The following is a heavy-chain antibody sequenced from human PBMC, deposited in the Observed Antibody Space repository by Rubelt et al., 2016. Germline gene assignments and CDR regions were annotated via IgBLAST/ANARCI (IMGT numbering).Heavy chain of an antibody. J-gene: IGHJ4*02. V-gene: IGHV4-59*05. CDR3: ARTYYYDSSGPVDY. CDR2: IYYSGST. CDR1: GGSISSYY. D-gene: IGHD3-22*01. Sequence: QVQLQESGPGLVKPSETLSLTCTVSGGSISSYYWSWIRQPPGKGLEWIGSIYYSGSTYYNPSLKSRVTISVDTSKNQFSLKLSSVTAADTAVYYCARTYYYDSSGPVDYWGQGTLVTVSS.